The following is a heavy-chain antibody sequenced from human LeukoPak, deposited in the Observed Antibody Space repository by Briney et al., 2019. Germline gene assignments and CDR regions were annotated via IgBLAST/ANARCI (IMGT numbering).Heavy chain of an antibody. CDR3: ARGREEYSGSYGI. D-gene: IGHD1-26*01. CDR2: INHSGST. CDR1: GGSFSGYY. V-gene: IGHV4-34*01. J-gene: IGHJ3*02. Sequence: PSETLSLTCAVYGGSFSGYYWSWIRQPPGKGLEWIGEINHSGSTNYNPSLKSRVTISVDTSKNQFSLKLSSVTAADTAVYYCARGREEYSGSYGIWGQGTMVTVSS.